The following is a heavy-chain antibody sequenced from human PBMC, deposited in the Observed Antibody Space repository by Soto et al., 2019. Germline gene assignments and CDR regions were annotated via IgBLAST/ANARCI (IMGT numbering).Heavy chain of an antibody. Sequence: GAAVKVSCKPSGGIISSYAISWVLQAPGQGLEWMGGIIPIFGTANYAQKFQGRHTITADESISTDYLKWSSLKASDTAMYSCARSSGTNGVCYQNWFDPWGQGTLVTVSS. J-gene: IGHJ5*02. CDR2: IIPIFGTA. CDR3: ARSSGTNGVCYQNWFDP. CDR1: GGIISSYA. D-gene: IGHD2-8*01. V-gene: IGHV1-69*13.